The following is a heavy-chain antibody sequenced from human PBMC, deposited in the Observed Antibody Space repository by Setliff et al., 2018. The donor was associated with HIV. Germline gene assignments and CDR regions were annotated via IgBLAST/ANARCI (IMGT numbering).Heavy chain of an antibody. V-gene: IGHV4-38-2*02. CDR1: GYPISSGYY. CDR3: ARDFKRYNSPCRFDP. D-gene: IGHD5-12*01. J-gene: IGHJ5*02. CDR2: IYHSGTT. Sequence: SSETLSLTCTVSGYPISSGYYWGWIRQPPGKGLEWIGSIYHSGTTYYNPSPKSRVTISVDTSKNQFSLKLSSATAADTAVYYCARDFKRYNSPCRFDPWGPGTLVTVSS.